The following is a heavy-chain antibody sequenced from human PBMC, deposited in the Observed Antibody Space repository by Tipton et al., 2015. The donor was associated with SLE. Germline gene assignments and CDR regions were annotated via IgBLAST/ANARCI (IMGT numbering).Heavy chain of an antibody. D-gene: IGHD3-10*01. V-gene: IGHV4-39*07. CDR3: ARGHYYYGSGSYLNWFDP. Sequence: TLSLTCTVSGGSISSSSYYWGWIRQPPGKGLEWIGSIYYSGSTYYNPSLKSRVTISVDTSKNQFSLKLSSVTAADTAVYYCARGHYYYGSGSYLNWFDPWCQGTLVTVSS. J-gene: IGHJ5*02. CDR2: IYYSGST. CDR1: GGSISSSSYY.